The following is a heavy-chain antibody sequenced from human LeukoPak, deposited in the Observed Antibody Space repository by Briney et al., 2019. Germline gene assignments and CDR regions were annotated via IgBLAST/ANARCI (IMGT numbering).Heavy chain of an antibody. Sequence: GGSLRLPCAASGFTFSSYGMHWVRQAPGKGLEWVAFIRYDGSNKYYADSVKGRFTISRDNSKNTPYLQMNSLRAEDTAVYYCAKDRAVLRFLEWPTTHYYYYYMDVWGKGTTVTVSS. D-gene: IGHD3-3*01. V-gene: IGHV3-30*02. CDR3: AKDRAVLRFLEWPTTHYYYYYMDV. J-gene: IGHJ6*03. CDR2: IRYDGSNK. CDR1: GFTFSSYG.